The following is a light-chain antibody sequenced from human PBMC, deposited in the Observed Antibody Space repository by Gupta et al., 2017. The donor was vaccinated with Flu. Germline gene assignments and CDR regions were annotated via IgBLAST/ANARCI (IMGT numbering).Light chain of an antibody. Sequence: IVLPPSPGTLSLSPGERATLSGRASQILRSSYLAWYQQKPGQSPRLLIYGASSRAAGIPDRFSGSGSGTDFTLTISRLEPEDFAVYYCQQYDMSPKTFGQGTKVEVK. V-gene: IGKV3-20*01. CDR3: QQYDMSPKT. CDR1: QILRSSY. J-gene: IGKJ1*01. CDR2: GAS.